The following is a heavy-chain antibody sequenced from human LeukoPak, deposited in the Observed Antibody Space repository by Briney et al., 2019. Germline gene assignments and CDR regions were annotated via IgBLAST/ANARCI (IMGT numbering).Heavy chain of an antibody. CDR1: GGSISGTNW. J-gene: IGHJ6*02. CDR2: ISLAGQT. D-gene: IGHD3-3*01. V-gene: IGHV4-4*02. CDR3: ARITIFGVVMTYYYYGMDV. Sequence: PSGTLSLTCGVSGGSISGTNWWSWVRQPPGQGLEWIGEISLAGQTNYNPSLKSRVTISVDTSKNQFSLKLSSVTAADTAVYYCARITIFGVVMTYYYYGMDVWGQGTTVTVSS.